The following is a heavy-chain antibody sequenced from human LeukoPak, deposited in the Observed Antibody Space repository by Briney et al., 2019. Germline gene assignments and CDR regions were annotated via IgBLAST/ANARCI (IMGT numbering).Heavy chain of an antibody. D-gene: IGHD6-13*01. J-gene: IGHJ4*02. CDR2: ISYDGSNK. CDR1: GFTFSSYA. Sequence: GGSLRLSCAASGFTFSSYAMHWVRQAPGKGLEWVAVISYDGSNKYYADSVKGRFTISRDNSKNTLYLQMNSLRAEDTAVYYCAREYSSSWYERLYYFDYWGQGTLVTVSS. CDR3: AREYSSSWYERLYYFDY. V-gene: IGHV3-30-3*01.